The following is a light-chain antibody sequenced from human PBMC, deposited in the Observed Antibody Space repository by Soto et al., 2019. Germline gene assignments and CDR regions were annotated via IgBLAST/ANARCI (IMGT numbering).Light chain of an antibody. CDR1: SSDVGGYNY. CDR3: SSYTSSSTLVV. CDR2: DVS. J-gene: IGLJ2*01. V-gene: IGLV2-14*01. Sequence: QSALTQPASVSGSPGQSITSSCTGTSSDVGGYNYVSWYQQHPGKAPKLMIYDVSNRPSGVSNRFSGSKSGNTASLTISGLQAEDEADYSCSSYTSSSTLVVFGGGTKLTVL.